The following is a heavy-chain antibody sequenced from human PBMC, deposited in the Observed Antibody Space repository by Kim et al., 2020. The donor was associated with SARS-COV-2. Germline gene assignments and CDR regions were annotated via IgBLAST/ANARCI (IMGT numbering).Heavy chain of an antibody. Sequence: TRYIPSFQGQVTISADKSISTAYLQWSSLKASDTAMYYCAKRGLGHFDYWGQGTLVTVSS. V-gene: IGHV5-51*01. J-gene: IGHJ4*02. CDR3: AKRGLGHFDY. D-gene: IGHD1-26*01. CDR2: T.